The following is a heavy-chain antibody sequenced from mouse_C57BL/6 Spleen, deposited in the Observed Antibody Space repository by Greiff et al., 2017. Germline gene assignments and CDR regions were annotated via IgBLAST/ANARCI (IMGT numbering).Heavy chain of an antibody. J-gene: IGHJ2*01. CDR1: GFSFNTYA. CDR2: IRSKSNNYAT. CDR3: VRGGYSNYPRFDY. V-gene: IGHV10-1*01. Sequence: EVQLVESGGGLVQPKGSLKLSCAASGFSFNTYAMNWVRQAPGKGLEWVARIRSKSNNYATYYADSVKDRFTISRDDSESMLYLQMNNLKTEDTAMYYCVRGGYSNYPRFDYWGQGTTLTVSS. D-gene: IGHD2-5*01.